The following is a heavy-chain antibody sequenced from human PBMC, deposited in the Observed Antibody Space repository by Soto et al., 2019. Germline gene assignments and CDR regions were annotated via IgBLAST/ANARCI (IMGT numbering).Heavy chain of an antibody. CDR2: IYYSGST. CDR1: GGSISSGGYY. CDR3: ARDVDYCGGDCYVLDY. J-gene: IGHJ4*02. D-gene: IGHD2-21*02. V-gene: IGHV4-31*03. Sequence: QVQLQESGPGLVKPSQTLSLTCTVSGGSISSGGYYWSWIRQHPGKGLEWIGYIYYSGSTYYNPSLKGRVTISVDTSKNQSALKLSSVTAADTAVYYCARDVDYCGGDCYVLDYWGQGTLVTVSS.